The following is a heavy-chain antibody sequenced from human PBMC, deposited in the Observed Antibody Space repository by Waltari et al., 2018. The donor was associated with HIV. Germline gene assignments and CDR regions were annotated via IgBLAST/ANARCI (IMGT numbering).Heavy chain of an antibody. V-gene: IGHV1-69*01. CDR3: ARDRSRAYYYGSGSYNPFDY. Sequence: QVQLVQSGAEVKKPGSSVKVSCKASGGTFRSYAISWVRQAPGQGIDWMGGSIPIFDTANYAQKFQGRITITADESTSTAYMELSSLGSEDTAVYYCARDRSRAYYYGSGSYNPFDYWGQGTLVTVSS. CDR1: GGTFRSYA. D-gene: IGHD3-10*01. J-gene: IGHJ4*02. CDR2: SIPIFDTA.